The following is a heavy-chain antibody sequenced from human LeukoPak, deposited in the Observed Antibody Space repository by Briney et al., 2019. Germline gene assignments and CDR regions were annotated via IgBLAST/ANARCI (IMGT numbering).Heavy chain of an antibody. CDR1: GFSFSVYW. Sequence: GGSLRLSCAASGFSFSVYWMHWVRHAPGKGPVWVSRIKTDGSITDYADFVKGRFTISRDNAKNSLYLQMNSLRAEDTAVYYCAKAESLWFGELSPGAQYYYMDVWGKGTTVTISS. D-gene: IGHD3-10*01. V-gene: IGHV3-74*01. CDR3: AKAESLWFGELSPGAQYYYMDV. J-gene: IGHJ6*03. CDR2: IKTDGSIT.